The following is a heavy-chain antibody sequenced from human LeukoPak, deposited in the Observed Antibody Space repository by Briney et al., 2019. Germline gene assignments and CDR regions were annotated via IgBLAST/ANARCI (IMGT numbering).Heavy chain of an antibody. J-gene: IGHJ6*02. D-gene: IGHD5-18*01. Sequence: SQTLSLTCAVSGGSISSGDYWWSWIRQPPGKGLEWIGYIYHSGSIYYNPSLKSRVTMLIERTKNKFYVKLRAVTAADTAVYYCASLLWNSYGPNYGMDVWGQGTTVTVSS. V-gene: IGHV4-30-2*01. CDR1: GGSISSGDYW. CDR3: ASLLWNSYGPNYGMDV. CDR2: IYHSGSI.